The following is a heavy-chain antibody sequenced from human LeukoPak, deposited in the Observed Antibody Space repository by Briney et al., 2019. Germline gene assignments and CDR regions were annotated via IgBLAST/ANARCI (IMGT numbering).Heavy chain of an antibody. D-gene: IGHD2-15*01. Sequence: ASAKVSCKASGYTFTGYYMHWVRQAPGQGLEWMGRINPNSGGTNYAQKFQGRVTMTRDTSISTAYMELSRLRSDDTAVYYCARAGRYCSGGSCYYIYWGQGTLVTVSS. J-gene: IGHJ4*02. CDR2: INPNSGGT. V-gene: IGHV1-2*06. CDR3: ARAGRYCSGGSCYYIY. CDR1: GYTFTGYY.